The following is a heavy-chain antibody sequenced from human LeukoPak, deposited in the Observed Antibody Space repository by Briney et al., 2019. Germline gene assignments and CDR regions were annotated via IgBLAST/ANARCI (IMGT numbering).Heavy chain of an antibody. V-gene: IGHV3-49*03. CDR3: TRDGSIDSSGWYLFDY. D-gene: IGHD6-19*01. CDR2: IRSKAYGGTT. CDR1: GFTFSSYA. Sequence: GGSLRLSCAASGFTFSSYAMSWFRQAPGKGLEWVGFIRSKAYGGTTEYAASVKGRFTISRDDSKSIACLQMNSLKTEDTAVYYCTRDGSIDSSGWYLFDYWGQGTLVTVSS. J-gene: IGHJ4*02.